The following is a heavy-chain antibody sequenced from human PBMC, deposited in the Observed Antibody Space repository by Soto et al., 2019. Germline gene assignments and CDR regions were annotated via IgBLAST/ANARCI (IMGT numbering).Heavy chain of an antibody. CDR1: GGSISSYY. D-gene: IGHD3-10*01. CDR2: IYNGGNT. Sequence: SETLSLTCTVSGGSISSYYWSWIRQSAGKGLEWIGRIYNGGNTQYNPSLKSRVTMSADTSKNQFSLRLDSVTAADTAVYYCARDGSDSYGLDVWGQGTTVTVSS. J-gene: IGHJ6*02. V-gene: IGHV4-4*07. CDR3: ARDGSDSYGLDV.